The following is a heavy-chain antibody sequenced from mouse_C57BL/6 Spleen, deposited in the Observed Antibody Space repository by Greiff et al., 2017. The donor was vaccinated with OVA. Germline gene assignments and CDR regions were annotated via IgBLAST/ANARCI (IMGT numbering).Heavy chain of an antibody. V-gene: IGHV1-82*01. J-gene: IGHJ4*01. CDR2: IYPGDGDT. D-gene: IGHD2-5*01. CDR3: SREESYYRNYYAMDY. CDR1: GYAFSSSW. Sequence: QVQLQQSGPELVKPGASVKISCKASGYAFSSSWMNWVKQRPGKGLEWIGRIYPGDGDTNYNGKFKGKATLTADKSSSTAYMQLSSLTSEDSAVYFCSREESYYRNYYAMDYWGQGTSVTVSS.